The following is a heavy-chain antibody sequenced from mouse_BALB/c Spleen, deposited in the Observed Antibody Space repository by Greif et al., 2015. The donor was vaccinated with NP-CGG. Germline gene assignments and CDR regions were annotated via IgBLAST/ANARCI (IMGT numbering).Heavy chain of an antibody. CDR2: IDPSDSET. D-gene: IGHD1-1*01. J-gene: IGHJ2*01. V-gene: IGHV1-69*02. CDR3: ARDYGSSSFDY. CDR1: GYTFTSYW. Sequence: VQLQQSGAELVKPGAPVKLSCKASGYTFTSYWMNWVKQRPGRGLEWIGRIDPSDSETHYNQKFKDKATLTVDKSSSTAYIQLSSLTSEDSAVYYCARDYGSSSFDYWGQGTTLTVSS.